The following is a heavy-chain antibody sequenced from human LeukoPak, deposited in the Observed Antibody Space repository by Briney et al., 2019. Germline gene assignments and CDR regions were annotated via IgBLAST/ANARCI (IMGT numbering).Heavy chain of an antibody. D-gene: IGHD4-17*01. J-gene: IGHJ6*02. Sequence: PSETLSLTCAVYGGSFSGYYWSWIRQPPGKGLEWIGYIYYSGSTNYNPSLKSRVTISVDTSKNQFSLKLSSVTAADTAMYYCARDRTYGDYVVESYYGMDVRGQGTTVTVSS. CDR3: ARDRTYGDYVVESYYGMDV. V-gene: IGHV4-59*01. CDR2: IYYSGST. CDR1: GGSFSGYY.